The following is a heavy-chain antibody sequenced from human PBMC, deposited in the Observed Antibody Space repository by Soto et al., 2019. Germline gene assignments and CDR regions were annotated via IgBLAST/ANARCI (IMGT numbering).Heavy chain of an antibody. CDR3: TQGFNDYYYYVMDV. Sequence: ASVKVSCKASGYTFTSYDINWVRQATGQGLEWMGWMNPNSSNTGYAQKFQGRVTMTRNTSISTAYMELSSLRSEDTAVYYCTQGFNDYYYYVMDVWGQGTTVTVSS. CDR1: GYTFTSYD. V-gene: IGHV1-8*01. CDR2: MNPNSSNT. J-gene: IGHJ6*02.